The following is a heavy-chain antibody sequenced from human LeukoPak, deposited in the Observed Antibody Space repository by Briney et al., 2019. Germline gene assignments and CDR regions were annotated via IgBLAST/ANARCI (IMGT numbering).Heavy chain of an antibody. J-gene: IGHJ5*02. CDR3: ARGRRVARGFDP. CDR2: MNPNSGNT. CDR1: GYTFTSYD. V-gene: IGHV1-8*01. Sequence: GPVKVSCKASGYTFTSYDINWVRQATGQGLEWMGWMNPNSGNTGYAQKFQGRVTMTRNTSISTAYMELSSLRSEDTAVYYCARGRRVARGFDPWGQGTLVTVSS.